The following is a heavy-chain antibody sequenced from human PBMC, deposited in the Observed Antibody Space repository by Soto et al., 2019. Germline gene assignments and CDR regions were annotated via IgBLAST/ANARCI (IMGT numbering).Heavy chain of an antibody. V-gene: IGHV3-15*01. J-gene: IGHJ4*02. D-gene: IGHD6-19*01. CDR2: IKSKTDGGTT. CDR1: GFTFSNAW. Sequence: PXGSLILSCAASGFTFSNAWMSWVRQAPGKGLDWVGRIKSKTDGGTTDYAAPVKGRFTISRDDSKNTLYLQMNSLKTEDTAVYYCTTDPIAVAVRGYWGQGALVTVSS. CDR3: TTDPIAVAVRGY.